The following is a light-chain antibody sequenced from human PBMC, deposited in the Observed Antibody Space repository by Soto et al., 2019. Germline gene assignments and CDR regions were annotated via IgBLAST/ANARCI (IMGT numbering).Light chain of an antibody. CDR2: EVS. Sequence: QSVLTQPASVSGSPGQSITISCTGTSSDVGGYNYVSWYQQHPGKAPKLMIYEVSNRPSGVSNRFSGSKSGNTASLTISGLQAEDEADYYCSSYTGSGTPYVFGPGTKLTVL. CDR1: SSDVGGYNY. CDR3: SSYTGSGTPYV. V-gene: IGLV2-14*01. J-gene: IGLJ1*01.